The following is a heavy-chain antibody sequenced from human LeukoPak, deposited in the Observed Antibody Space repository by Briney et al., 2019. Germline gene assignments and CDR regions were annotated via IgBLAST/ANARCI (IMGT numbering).Heavy chain of an antibody. D-gene: IGHD3-3*01. CDR3: AREANITIFGVVPQPPMDV. V-gene: IGHV4-34*01. Sequence: SETLSLTCAVYGGSFSGYYWSWIRQPPGKGLEWIGEINHSGSTNYNPSLKSRVTISVDTSKNQFSLKLSSVTAADTAVYYCAREANITIFGVVPQPPMDVWGQGTTVTVSS. CDR1: GGSFSGYY. J-gene: IGHJ6*02. CDR2: INHSGST.